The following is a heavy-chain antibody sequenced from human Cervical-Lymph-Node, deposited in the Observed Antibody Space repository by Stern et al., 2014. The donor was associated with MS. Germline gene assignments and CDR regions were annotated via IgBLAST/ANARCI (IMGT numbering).Heavy chain of an antibody. CDR2: IDADGTDT. CDR3: VGGGGSNWYRGY. V-gene: IGHV3-74*02. J-gene: IGHJ4*02. CDR1: GFTFSSSW. D-gene: IGHD6-13*01. Sequence: EVQLVESGGGLVQPGGSLRLSCAASGFTFSSSWMHWVRQAPGEGLVWVSRIDADGTDTSYADSVKGGFTISRYNSQNTLDLHMNSLRVEDTAVYDGVGGGGSNWYRGYWGPGNLVTVSS.